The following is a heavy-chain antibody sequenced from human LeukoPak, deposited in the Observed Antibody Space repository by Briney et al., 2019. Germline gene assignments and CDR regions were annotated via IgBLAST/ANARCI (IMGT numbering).Heavy chain of an antibody. J-gene: IGHJ4*02. D-gene: IGHD6-13*01. Sequence: SETLSLTRTVSGGSISSSSSYWGWIRQPPGKGLEWIGSIYYSGSTYYNPSLKSRVTISVDTSKNQFSLKLSSVTAADTAVYYCARPYSSSWYYFDYWGQGIMVPVSS. CDR2: IYYSGST. CDR3: ARPYSSSWYYFDY. V-gene: IGHV4-39*01. CDR1: GGSISSSSSY.